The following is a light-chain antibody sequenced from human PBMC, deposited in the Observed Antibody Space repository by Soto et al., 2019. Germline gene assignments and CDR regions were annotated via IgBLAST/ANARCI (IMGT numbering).Light chain of an antibody. J-gene: IGKJ1*01. CDR1: QSIRSN. V-gene: IGKV3-15*01. CDR3: QQYHIWPTWT. CDR2: GAY. Sequence: EILMPQSSDTLSVYQGEGATLSRRVSQSIRSNLAWYQQRPGQAPRLISYGAYTRADGIPDRFTGIVSGTEFTLTISSLQSEDFALYYGQQYHIWPTWTSAQGTKVDIK.